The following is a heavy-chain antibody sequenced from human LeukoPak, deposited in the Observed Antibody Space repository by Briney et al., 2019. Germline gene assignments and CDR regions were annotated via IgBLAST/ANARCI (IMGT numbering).Heavy chain of an antibody. J-gene: IGHJ4*02. CDR1: GFTFSSYS. V-gene: IGHV3-21*01. CDR3: ARDTPGAAADGDYFDY. D-gene: IGHD6-13*01. Sequence: GGSLRLSCAASGFTFSSYSMNWVRQAPGKGLEWVSSISSSSSYIYYADSVKGRFTISRDNAKNSLYLQMNSLRAEDTAVYYCARDTPGAAADGDYFDYWGQGTLVTVSS. CDR2: ISSSSSYI.